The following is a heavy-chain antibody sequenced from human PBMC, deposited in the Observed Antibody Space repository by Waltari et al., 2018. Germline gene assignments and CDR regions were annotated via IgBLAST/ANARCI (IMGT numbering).Heavy chain of an antibody. CDR3: ARGDGGSGLGASDI. CDR1: GFTFSTHG. J-gene: IGHJ3*02. D-gene: IGHD3-3*01. Sequence: QVQLVESGGGVVKTGRSLRLSCVGSGFTFSTHGRNWVRQAPGKGLEWGAVIWYYGSNKNYVDSVKGRFTISRDNSKNTMYLEMNRLRAEDTAVYFCARGDGGSGLGASDIWGQGTMVTVSS. CDR2: IWYYGSNK. V-gene: IGHV3-33*01.